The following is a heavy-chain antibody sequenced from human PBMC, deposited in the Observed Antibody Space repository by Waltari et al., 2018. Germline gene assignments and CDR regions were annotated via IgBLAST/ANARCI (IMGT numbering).Heavy chain of an antibody. J-gene: IGHJ6*02. CDR2: INHIGST. CDR1: GGSFSGYY. Sequence: QVQLQQWGAGLLKPSETLSLTCAVYGGSFSGYYWSWIRQPPGKGLEWIGEINHIGSTNYNPSLKSRVTISVDTSKNQFSLKLSSVTAADTAVYYCARDRFISTSYGDYRYYYYGMDVWRQGTTVTVSS. V-gene: IGHV4-34*01. D-gene: IGHD4-17*01. CDR3: ARDRFISTSYGDYRYYYYGMDV.